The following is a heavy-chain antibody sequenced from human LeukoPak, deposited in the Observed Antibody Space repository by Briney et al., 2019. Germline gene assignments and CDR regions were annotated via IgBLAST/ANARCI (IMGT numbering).Heavy chain of an antibody. CDR3: ASFTVTKGGFDY. Sequence: ASVKVSCEASGYTFTSYGISWVRQAPGQGLEWMGWISAYNGNTNYAQKLQGRVTMTTDTSTSTAYMELRSLRSDDTAVYYCASFTVTKGGFDYWGQGTLVTVSS. V-gene: IGHV1-18*01. D-gene: IGHD4-17*01. J-gene: IGHJ4*02. CDR1: GYTFTSYG. CDR2: ISAYNGNT.